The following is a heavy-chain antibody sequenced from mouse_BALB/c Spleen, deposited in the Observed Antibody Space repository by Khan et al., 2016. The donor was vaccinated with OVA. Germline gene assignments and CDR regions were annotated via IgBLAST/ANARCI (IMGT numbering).Heavy chain of an antibody. CDR3: ARDGSRYNYAMGY. V-gene: IGHV3-2*02. Sequence: EVKLEVSGPGLVKPSQSLSLTCTVTGYSITSDYAWNWIRQFPGNKLEWMGYISSSGSTNYNPALKSRISITRDTSKNQFFLPLNSVTTEDTATNYCARDGSRYNYAMGYWGQGTSGTGSS. D-gene: IGHD2-3*01. CDR1: GYSITSDYA. CDR2: ISSSGST. J-gene: IGHJ4*01.